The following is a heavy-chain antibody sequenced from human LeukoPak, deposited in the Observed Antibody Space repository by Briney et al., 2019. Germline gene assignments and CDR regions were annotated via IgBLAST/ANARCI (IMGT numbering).Heavy chain of an antibody. D-gene: IGHD3-10*01. J-gene: IGHJ5*02. CDR1: DGSFGGYY. CDR3: ARGPYYYGSGSYWSWFDP. CDR2: INHSGST. Sequence: SETLSLTCAVYDGSFGGYYWSWIRQPPGKGLEWIGEINHSGSTNYNPSLKSRVAISVDTSKNQFSLKLSSVTAADTAVYYCARGPYYYGSGSYWSWFDPWGQGTLVTVSS. V-gene: IGHV4-34*01.